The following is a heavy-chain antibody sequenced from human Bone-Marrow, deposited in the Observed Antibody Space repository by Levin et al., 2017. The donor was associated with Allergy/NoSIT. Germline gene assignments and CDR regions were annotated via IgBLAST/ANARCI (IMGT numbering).Heavy chain of an antibody. CDR3: ARAIASGGNTYYCSYVDV. V-gene: IGHV1-2*02. CDR2: INPNSGGT. Sequence: GASVKVSCKASGYIFTDYYIHWVRQAPGQGLEWMGWINPNSGGTKYAQKFQGRVTMTRDTSISTAYVDLSRLRFDDTAVYYCARAIASGGNTYYCSYVDVWGKGTTVTAAS. CDR1: GYIFTDYY. J-gene: IGHJ6*03. D-gene: IGHD3-16*01.